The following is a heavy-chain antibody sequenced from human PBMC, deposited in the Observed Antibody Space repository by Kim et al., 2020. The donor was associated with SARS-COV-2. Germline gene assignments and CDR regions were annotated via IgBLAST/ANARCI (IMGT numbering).Heavy chain of an antibody. Sequence: SYTPSPKSRVTISVDTSKNHFSLKLSSVTAADTAVYYCARHRWEQWGGWGQGTLVTVSS. D-gene: IGHD1-26*01. J-gene: IGHJ4*02. V-gene: IGHV4-39*01. CDR3: ARHRWEQWGG.